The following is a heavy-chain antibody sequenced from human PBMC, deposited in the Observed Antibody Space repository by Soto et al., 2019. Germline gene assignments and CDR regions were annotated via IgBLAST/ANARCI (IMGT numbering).Heavy chain of an antibody. Sequence: QVQLVQSGAEVKKPGASVKVSCKASGYTFTYYAMHWVRQDPGQRLEWMGWINAGNGNTKYSQKFQGRVTITRDTAASTAYMELSSLRSEDTAVSYCARGDSSCWDSLDYWGQVTLGSVS. V-gene: IGHV1-3*01. CDR3: ARGDSSCWDSLDY. J-gene: IGHJ4*02. D-gene: IGHD6-13*01. CDR2: INAGNGNT. CDR1: GYTFTYYA.